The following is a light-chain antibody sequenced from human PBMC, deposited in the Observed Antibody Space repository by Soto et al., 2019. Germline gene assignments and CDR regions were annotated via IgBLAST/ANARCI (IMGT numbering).Light chain of an antibody. CDR1: QTVGND. J-gene: IGKJ4*01. CDR2: DAS. CDR3: LQRSAWPFT. Sequence: IVLTQSPATLSLSPGERASLSCRASQTVGNDLAWYQVRPGQAPRLLIFDASTRATGVPPRFSGSRSGSDFTLTFSSLDPEDFALYYCLQRSAWPFTFGGGTSVLIK. V-gene: IGKV3-11*01.